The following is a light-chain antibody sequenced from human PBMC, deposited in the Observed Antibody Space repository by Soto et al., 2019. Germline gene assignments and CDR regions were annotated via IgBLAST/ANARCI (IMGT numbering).Light chain of an antibody. CDR2: GAS. J-gene: IGKJ3*01. V-gene: IGKV3-15*01. CDR3: QQYYRWVT. CDR1: QTVGSN. Sequence: EIVMTQSPATLSVSPGESATLSCRASQTVGSNLAWYQQKRGQAPRLLIYGASTRATGIPARFSGSGSGTEFTLTISSLQSEDFAVYYCQQYYRWVTFGPGTKVDIK.